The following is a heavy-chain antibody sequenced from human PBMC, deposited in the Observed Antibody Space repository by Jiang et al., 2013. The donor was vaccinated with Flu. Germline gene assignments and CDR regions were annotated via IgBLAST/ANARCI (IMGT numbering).Heavy chain of an antibody. CDR3: ARHNEGQLVFNYYYYMDV. CDR1: GASISTSTYY. CDR2: IHHSGNT. D-gene: IGHD6-6*01. Sequence: SGPGLVKPSETLSLTCAVSGASISTSTYYWGWVRQPPGKGLEWIGSIHHSGNTFYNPSLKSRLTISVDTSKNQFSLNLNSVAAADTAVYYCARHNEGQLVFNYYYYMDVWGKGDHGHRLL. V-gene: IGHV4-39*07. J-gene: IGHJ6*03.